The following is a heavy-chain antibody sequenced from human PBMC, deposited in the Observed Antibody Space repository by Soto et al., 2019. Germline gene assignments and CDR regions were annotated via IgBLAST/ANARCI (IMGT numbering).Heavy chain of an antibody. V-gene: IGHV4-31*03. CDR1: GGSISSGGDY. Sequence: QVQLQESGPGLVKPSQTLSLTCTVSGGSISSGGDYWSRIRQHAGKGLEWIGYIYYSGSTYYNPSLKSRVTISVDTSKNQFSLKLSSVTAADTAVYYCASIVVPAAPFDYWGQGTLVTVSS. D-gene: IGHD2-2*01. J-gene: IGHJ4*02. CDR2: IYYSGST. CDR3: ASIVVPAAPFDY.